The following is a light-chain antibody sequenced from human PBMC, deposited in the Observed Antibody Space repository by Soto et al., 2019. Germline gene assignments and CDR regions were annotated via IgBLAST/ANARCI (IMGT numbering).Light chain of an antibody. J-gene: IGLJ2*01. V-gene: IGLV3-21*02. CDR2: DDS. CDR3: QVWVTSSDQV. CDR1: NIGGKS. Sequence: SYELTQPPSVSVAPGQTARIPCGKNNIGGKSVHWYQQKPGQAPVLVVYDDSDRPSGIPERFSGSNSGNTATLTISGVEDGDEADYYCQVWVTSSDQVFGGGTKLTV.